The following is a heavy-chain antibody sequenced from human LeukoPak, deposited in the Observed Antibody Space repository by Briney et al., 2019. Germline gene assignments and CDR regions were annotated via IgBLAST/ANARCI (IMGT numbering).Heavy chain of an antibody. D-gene: IGHD4-11*01. CDR1: GDSINTGGYY. V-gene: IGHV4-31*03. CDR2: IYYSGTT. J-gene: IGHJ4*02. CDR3: ARDPTPGMYYFDY. Sequence: SETLSLTCTVSGDSINTGGYYWNWIRQHPGKGLEWIGYIYYSGTTYYNPSLKSRPTISLDTSKNQFSLKLSSVTAADTAVYYCARDPTPGMYYFDYWGQGNSVTVSS.